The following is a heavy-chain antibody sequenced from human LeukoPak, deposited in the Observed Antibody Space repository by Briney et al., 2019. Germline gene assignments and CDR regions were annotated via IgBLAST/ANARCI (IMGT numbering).Heavy chain of an antibody. J-gene: IGHJ6*03. D-gene: IGHD3-3*01. CDR2: ISAYNGNT. CDR1: GCTFTSYG. CDR3: ARDQGYYDFWSGYLPYYMDV. Sequence: ASVKVSCKASGCTFTSYGISWVRQAPGQGLEWMGWISAYNGNTNYAQKLQGRVTMTTDTSTSTAYMELRSLRSDDTAVNYCARDQGYYDFWSGYLPYYMDVWGKGTTVTVSS. V-gene: IGHV1-18*01.